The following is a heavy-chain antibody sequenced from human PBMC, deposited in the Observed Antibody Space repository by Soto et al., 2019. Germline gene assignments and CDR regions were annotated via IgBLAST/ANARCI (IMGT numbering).Heavy chain of an antibody. V-gene: IGHV3-9*01. CDR2: ISWNSGSI. D-gene: IGHD5-12*01. CDR1: GFTFDDYA. Sequence: EVQLVESGGGLVQPGRSLRLSCAASGFTFDDYAMHWVRQAPGKGLEWVSGISWNSGSIGYADSVKGRFTISRDNAKNSLYLQMNSLRAEDTALYYCAKDSEYSGYDYRHYFDYWGQGTLVTVSS. J-gene: IGHJ4*02. CDR3: AKDSEYSGYDYRHYFDY.